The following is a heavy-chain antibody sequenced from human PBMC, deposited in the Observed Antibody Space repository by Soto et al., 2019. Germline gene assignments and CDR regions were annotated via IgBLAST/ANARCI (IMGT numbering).Heavy chain of an antibody. D-gene: IGHD3-9*01. J-gene: IGHJ3*02. CDR3: VRDHDWAFDI. V-gene: IGHV3-21*05. CDR2: AGISRKYI. Sequence: GGSLRLSCAAFGYSLRDYSMNWIRQAPGKGLEWISYAGISRKYIFYSDSVRGRFTISRDEAKNSVYLQLNSLRDEDTAVYYCVRDHDWAFDIWGPGTMVTVSS. CDR1: GYSLRDYS.